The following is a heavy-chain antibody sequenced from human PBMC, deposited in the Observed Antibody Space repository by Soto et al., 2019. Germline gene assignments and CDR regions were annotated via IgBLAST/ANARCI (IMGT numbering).Heavy chain of an antibody. Sequence: EVQLVESGGGLVKPGGSLRLSCAASGFTFSDFDMSWVRQAPGKGLAWVSFITSNSVYVYYADSLKGRFTISRDNAKTSLFLHMNRLRADDTAVYYCARDLSGGTYYYHGLDVWGQGTTVTVSS. CDR3: ARDLSGGTYYYHGLDV. J-gene: IGHJ6*02. CDR2: ITSNSVYV. CDR1: GFTFSDFD. D-gene: IGHD1-26*01. V-gene: IGHV3-21*06.